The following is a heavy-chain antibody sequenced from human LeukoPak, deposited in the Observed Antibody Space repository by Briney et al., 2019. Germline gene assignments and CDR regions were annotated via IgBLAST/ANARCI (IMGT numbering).Heavy chain of an antibody. CDR2: ISGSGGST. V-gene: IGHV3-23*01. CDR1: GFTFGSYA. D-gene: IGHD3-3*01. J-gene: IGHJ4*02. Sequence: GGSLRLSCAASGFTFGSYAMSWVRQAPGKGLEWVSAISGSGGSTYYADSVKGRFTISRDNSKNTLYLQMNSLRAEDTAVYYCAKESYYDFWSGYPLDYWGQGTLVTVSS. CDR3: AKESYYDFWSGYPLDY.